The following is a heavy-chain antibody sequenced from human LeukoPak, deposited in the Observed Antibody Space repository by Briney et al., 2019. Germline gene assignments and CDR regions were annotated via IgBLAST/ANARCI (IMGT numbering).Heavy chain of an antibody. CDR3: ARGLSYGSGSYYRAQAFDI. CDR1: GGSFSGYD. CDR2: INHSGST. V-gene: IGHV4-34*01. D-gene: IGHD3-10*01. Sequence: SETLSLTCAVYGGSFSGYDWSWIRQPPGKGLEWIGEINHSGSTNYNPSLKSRVTISVDTSKNQFSLKLSSVTAADTAVYYCARGLSYGSGSYYRAQAFDIWGQGTMVTVSS. J-gene: IGHJ3*02.